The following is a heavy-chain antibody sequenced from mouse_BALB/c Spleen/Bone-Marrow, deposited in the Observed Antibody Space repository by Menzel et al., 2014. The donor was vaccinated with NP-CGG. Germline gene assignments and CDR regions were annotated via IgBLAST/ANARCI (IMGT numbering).Heavy chain of an antibody. CDR3: ARYRLGTYFDY. CDR1: GFNIKDTY. V-gene: IGHV14-3*02. CDR2: IDPANGNT. D-gene: IGHD2-14*01. Sequence: DVHLVESGAELVKPGASVKLSCTASGFNIKDTYMHWVKQRPEQGLEWIGRIDPANGNTKYDPKFQGKATITADTSSNTAYLQLSSQTSEDTAVYYCARYRLGTYFDYWGQGTTLTVSS. J-gene: IGHJ2*01.